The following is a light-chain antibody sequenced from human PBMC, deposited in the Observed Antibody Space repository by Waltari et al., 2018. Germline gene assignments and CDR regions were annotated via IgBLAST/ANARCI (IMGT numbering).Light chain of an antibody. CDR3: QQRSNWPLT. CDR1: QSVSNY. V-gene: IGKV3-11*01. J-gene: IGKJ4*01. Sequence: EIVLTQSPATLSLSPGERATLSCRASQSVSNYLGWYQQKPGQAPRLLIYDASNRATGIPSRFSGSGSGTDFTLTINSREPEDFAVYYCQQRSNWPLTFGGGTKVEIK. CDR2: DAS.